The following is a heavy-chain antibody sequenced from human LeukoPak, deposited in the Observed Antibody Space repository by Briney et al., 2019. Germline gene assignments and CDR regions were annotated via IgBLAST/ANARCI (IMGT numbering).Heavy chain of an antibody. V-gene: IGHV4-59*01. J-gene: IGHJ5*02. CDR2: IYYSGST. D-gene: IGHD6-19*01. CDR1: GGSISSYY. Sequence: SETLSLTCTVSGGSISSYYRSWIRQPPGKGLEWIGDIYYSGSTNYNPSLKSRVTISVDTCKNQCSLKLSSVTAADTAVYYCAREYMYSIGWYWFDPWGQGTLVTVSS. CDR3: AREYMYSIGWYWFDP.